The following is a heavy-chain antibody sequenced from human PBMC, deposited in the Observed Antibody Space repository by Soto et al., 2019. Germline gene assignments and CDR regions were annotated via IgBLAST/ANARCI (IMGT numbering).Heavy chain of an antibody. D-gene: IGHD3-16*02. J-gene: IGHJ3*02. CDR3: ARDGNPRYDYIWGSYRYEDAFYI. CDR2: IWYDGSNK. Sequence: GGSLRLSCAASGFTFSSYGMHWVRQAPGKGLEWVAVIWYDGSNKYYADSVKGRFTISRDNSKNTLYLQMNSLRAEDTAVYYCARDGNPRYDYIWGSYRYEDAFYIWGQGTMVTVSS. CDR1: GFTFSSYG. V-gene: IGHV3-33*01.